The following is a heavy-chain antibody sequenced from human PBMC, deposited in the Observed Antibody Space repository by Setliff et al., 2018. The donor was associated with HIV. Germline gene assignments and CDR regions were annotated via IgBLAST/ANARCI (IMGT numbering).Heavy chain of an antibody. J-gene: IGHJ3*02. CDR3: ARGVYYYDSSGYYSAYHDAFDI. D-gene: IGHD3-22*01. V-gene: IGHV4-30-2*01. CDR1: GGSISSGSYY. CDR2: IYHSGST. Sequence: PSETLSLTCTVSGGSISSGSYYWSWIRQPPGKGLEWIGYIYHSGSTYYNPSLKSRVTISVDRSKNQFSLKLSSVTAADTAVYYCARGVYYYDSSGYYSAYHDAFDIWGQGTMVTV.